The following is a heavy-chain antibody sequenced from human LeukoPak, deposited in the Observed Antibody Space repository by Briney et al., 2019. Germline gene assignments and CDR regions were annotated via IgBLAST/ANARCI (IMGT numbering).Heavy chain of an antibody. Sequence: WGSLTLSCAASGFTFSDYYMSWISQAPGKGLEWVSYISSSSSYTNYAASVKGRFTISRDNAKNSLYLQMNSLRAEDTAVYYCARDPGGYFDYWGQGTLGTASS. D-gene: IGHD2-15*01. CDR3: ARDPGGYFDY. CDR2: ISSSSSYT. CDR1: GFTFSDYY. J-gene: IGHJ4*02. V-gene: IGHV3-11*06.